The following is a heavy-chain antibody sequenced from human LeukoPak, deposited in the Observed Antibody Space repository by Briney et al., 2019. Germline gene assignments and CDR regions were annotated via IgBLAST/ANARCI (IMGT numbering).Heavy chain of an antibody. J-gene: IGHJ4*02. V-gene: IGHV4-39*01. D-gene: IGHD3-10*01. CDR3: ARLDASSAHFSGSFPDY. CDR1: GGSIINSDYF. CDR2: VDYSGRT. Sequence: SETLSVTCTVSGGSIINSDYFWGWIRQPPGKGLEWIGNVDYSGRTHYNPSLMSRVTIYADNSKNQFSLKLRSVTAADTAVYYCARLDASSAHFSGSFPDYWGQGTLVTVSS.